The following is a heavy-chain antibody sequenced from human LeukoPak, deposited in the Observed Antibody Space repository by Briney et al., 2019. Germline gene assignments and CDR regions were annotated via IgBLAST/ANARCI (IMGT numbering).Heavy chain of an antibody. D-gene: IGHD5-24*01. CDR3: ARAAIISGWFDP. CDR1: GYTLTELS. V-gene: IGHV1-24*01. CDR2: FDPEDGET. Sequence: ASVKVSCKVSGYTLTELSMHWVRQAPGKGLEWMGGFDPEDGETIYAQKFQGRVTMTEDTSTDTAYMELSSLRSEDTAVYYCARAAIISGWFDPWGQGTLVTVSS. J-gene: IGHJ5*02.